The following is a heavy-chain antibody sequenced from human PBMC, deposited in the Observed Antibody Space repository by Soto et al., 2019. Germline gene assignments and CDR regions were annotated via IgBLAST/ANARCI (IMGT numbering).Heavy chain of an antibody. CDR3: ARRVFGVVIENWFDP. Sequence: PSETLSLTCTVSGGSISSSSYYWGWIRQPPGKGLEWIGSIYYSGSTYYNPSLKSRVTISVDTSKNQFSLKLSSVTAADTAVYYCARRVFGVVIENWFDPWGQGTLVTVSS. J-gene: IGHJ5*02. CDR1: GGSISSSSYY. V-gene: IGHV4-39*01. D-gene: IGHD3-3*01. CDR2: IYYSGST.